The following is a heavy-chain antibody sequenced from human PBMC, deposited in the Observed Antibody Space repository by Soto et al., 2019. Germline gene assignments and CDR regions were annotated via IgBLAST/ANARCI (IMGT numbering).Heavy chain of an antibody. CDR2: FYNSDRT. Sequence: QLQLQESGPGLVRPSETLSLTCTVSGGSISGSSYYWGWIRQPPGKGLEWIGSFYNSDRTYYNPSLKSRVNIFADPSKSQFSLTMTFVTVADTAVYYCARHEGDSAFWSGYSHFDPWGRGTLVTVSS. CDR3: ARHEGDSAFWSGYSHFDP. D-gene: IGHD3-3*01. CDR1: GGSISGSSYY. J-gene: IGHJ2*01. V-gene: IGHV4-39*01.